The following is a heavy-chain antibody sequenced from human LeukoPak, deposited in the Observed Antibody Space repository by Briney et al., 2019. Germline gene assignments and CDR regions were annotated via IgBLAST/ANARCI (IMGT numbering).Heavy chain of an antibody. D-gene: IGHD3-10*01. CDR1: GGSISSSNW. CDR3: AILYCYGSGSLGDF. V-gene: IGHV4-4*02. J-gene: IGHJ4*02. Sequence: SETLSPTCAVSGGSISSSNWWSWVRQPPGKGLEWIGEIYHSGSTNYNPSLKSPATISVDKSKNQFSLKLSSVTGADTAVYYCAILYCYGSGSLGDFWGRGTLVTVSS. CDR2: IYHSGST.